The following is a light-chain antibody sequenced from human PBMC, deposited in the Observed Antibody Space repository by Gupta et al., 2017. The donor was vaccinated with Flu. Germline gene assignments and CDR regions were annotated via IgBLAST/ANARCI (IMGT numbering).Light chain of an antibody. CDR1: SSDVGGYNY. V-gene: IGLV2-11*01. J-gene: IGLJ1*01. CDR2: DVS. CDR3: CSYAGSYTYV. Sequence: QSALTQPRSVSGSPGQSVTISCTGTSSDVGGYNYVSWYQQHPGKAPKLMIYDVSKRPSGVPDRFSGSKSGNTASLTISGLQAEDEADYDCCSYAGSYTYVFGTGTKVTV.